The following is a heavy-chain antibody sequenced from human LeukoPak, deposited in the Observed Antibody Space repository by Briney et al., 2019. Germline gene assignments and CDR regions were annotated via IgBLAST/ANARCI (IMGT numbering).Heavy chain of an antibody. V-gene: IGHV3-23*01. Sequence: PGGSLRLSCAASGFTFSSSAMSWVRQAPGKGLEWVSSISGSGDNTYYADSVKGRFTISRYNSKNTLYLQMNSLRAENMAVYYCAKGPLLWDWGQGTLVTVSS. CDR2: ISGSGDNT. CDR3: AKGPLLWD. J-gene: IGHJ4*02. D-gene: IGHD2/OR15-2a*01. CDR1: GFTFSSSA.